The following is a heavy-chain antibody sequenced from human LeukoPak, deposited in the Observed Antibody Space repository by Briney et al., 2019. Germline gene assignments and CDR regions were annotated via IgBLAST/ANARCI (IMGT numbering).Heavy chain of an antibody. D-gene: IGHD3-22*01. V-gene: IGHV4-4*07. CDR1: GGSISTYY. CDR2: IYTSGST. CDR3: ARVVYYDSSGTFDY. Sequence: SETLSLTCTVSGGSISTYYWSWIRQPAGKGLEWIGRIYTSGSTNYNPSLKSRVTMSVDTSKNQFSLKLSSVTAADTAVYYCARVVYYDSSGTFDYWGQGTLVTVSS. J-gene: IGHJ4*02.